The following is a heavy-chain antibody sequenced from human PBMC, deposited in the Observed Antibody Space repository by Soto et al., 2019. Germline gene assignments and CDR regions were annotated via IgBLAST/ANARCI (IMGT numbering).Heavy chain of an antibody. CDR1: GYTFTSYY. V-gene: IGHV1-46*01. J-gene: IGHJ6*02. CDR2: INPSGGST. CDR3: ARAPGIAVAGFPYYGMDV. D-gene: IGHD6-19*01. Sequence: GASVKVSCKASGYTFTSYYMHWVRQAPGQGLEWMGIINPSGGSTSYAQKFQGRVTMTRDTSTSTVYMELSSLRSEDTAVYYCARAPGIAVAGFPYYGMDVWGQGTTVTVSS.